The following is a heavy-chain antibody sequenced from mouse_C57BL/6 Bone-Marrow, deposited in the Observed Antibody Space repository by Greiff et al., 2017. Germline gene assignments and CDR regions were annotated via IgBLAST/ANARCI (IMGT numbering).Heavy chain of an antibody. V-gene: IGHV1-50*01. CDR2: IDPSDSYT. J-gene: IGHJ2*01. Sequence: VQLQQPGAELVKPGASVKLSCKASGYTFTSYWMQWVKQRPGQGLEWIGEIDPSDSYTNYNQKLKGKATLTVDTSSSTASMQLSSLTSADSAVYYCASEGVLPCPSFDYWGQGTTLTVSS. CDR1: GYTFTSYW. CDR3: ASEGVLPCPSFDY. D-gene: IGHD1-1*01.